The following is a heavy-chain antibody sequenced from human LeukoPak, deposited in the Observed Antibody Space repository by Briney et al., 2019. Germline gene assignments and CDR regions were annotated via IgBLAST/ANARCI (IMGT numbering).Heavy chain of an antibody. V-gene: IGHV4-39*07. CDR2: IYYSGST. CDR3: AREGRVVVVPAAVYYYYYYMDV. Sequence: SETLSLTCTVSGGSISSSSYYWGWIRQPPGKGLEWIGSIYYSGSTNYNPSLKSRVTISVDTSKNQFSLKLSSVTAADTAVYYCAREGRVVVVPAAVYYYYYYMDVWGKGTTVTVSS. D-gene: IGHD2-2*01. CDR1: GGSISSSSYY. J-gene: IGHJ6*03.